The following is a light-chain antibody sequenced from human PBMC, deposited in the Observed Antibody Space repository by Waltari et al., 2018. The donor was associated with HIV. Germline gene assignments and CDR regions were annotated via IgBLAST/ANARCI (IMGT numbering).Light chain of an antibody. CDR2: RNN. Sequence: QSVLTQAPSASGTPGQRVTISCSGTNSNIGSNFVYWYQQVPGGAPKLLIYRNNQRPSGVPARFSGSKSVTPASLAISGLRSEDEADYYCAAWDDSLSGLVFGGRTKLTVL. V-gene: IGLV1-47*01. J-gene: IGLJ2*01. CDR1: NSNIGSNF. CDR3: AAWDDSLSGLV.